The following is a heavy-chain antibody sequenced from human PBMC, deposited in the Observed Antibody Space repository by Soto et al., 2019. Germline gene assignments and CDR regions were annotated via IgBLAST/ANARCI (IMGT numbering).Heavy chain of an antibody. CDR2: ISGSGGST. CDR3: AKGLGFTSFVLEYYYYYGMDV. Sequence: PGGSLRLSCAASGFTFSSYAMSWVRQAPGKGLEWVSAISGSGGSTYYADSVKGRFTISRDNSKNTLYLQMNSLRAEDTAVYYCAKGLGFTSFVLEYYYYYGMDVWGQGTTVTVSS. D-gene: IGHD2-2*01. CDR1: GFTFSSYA. V-gene: IGHV3-23*01. J-gene: IGHJ6*02.